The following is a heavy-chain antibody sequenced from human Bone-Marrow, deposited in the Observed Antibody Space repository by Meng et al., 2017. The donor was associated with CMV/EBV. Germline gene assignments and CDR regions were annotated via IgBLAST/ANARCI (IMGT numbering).Heavy chain of an antibody. CDR2: INPSSGST. D-gene: IGHD6-6*01. Sequence: ASVKVSCKASGYTFTSYYMHWVRQAPGQGLEWMGIINPSSGSTSYAQKFQGRVTMTRDTSTSTVYMELSSLRSEDTAVYYCARDLAVTSGGYSSSSWDYWGQETLVTVSS. CDR3: ARDLAVTSGGYSSSSWDY. V-gene: IGHV1-46*01. J-gene: IGHJ4*02. CDR1: GYTFTSYY.